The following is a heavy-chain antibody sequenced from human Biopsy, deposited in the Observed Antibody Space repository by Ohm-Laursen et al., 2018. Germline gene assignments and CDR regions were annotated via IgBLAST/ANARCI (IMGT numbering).Heavy chain of an antibody. CDR3: ATKLTGYFHH. CDR2: NIPILGTG. CDR1: GGTFGNYG. Sequence: SVKVSCKAPGGTFGNYGVNWVRQAPGQGLEWLGGNIPILGTGNYAQKFQDRVTVAADTSTSTATMELRSLRSDDTAVYYCATKLTGYFHHWGQGTPVIVSS. J-gene: IGHJ1*01. D-gene: IGHD3-9*01. V-gene: IGHV1-69*06.